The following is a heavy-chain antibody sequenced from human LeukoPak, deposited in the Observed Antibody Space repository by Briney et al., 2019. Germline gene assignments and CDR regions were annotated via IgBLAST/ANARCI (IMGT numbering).Heavy chain of an antibody. CDR1: GGSFSGYY. CDR3: ARGYYYYYYMDV. Sequence: SETLSLTCTLYGGSFSGYYWSWIRQPPGKGLEWIGYIYYSGSSYYDPSLKSRVSISVDTSKNQFSLELSVTAADTAVYYCARGYYYYYYMDVWGKGTTVTVSS. CDR2: IYYSGSS. J-gene: IGHJ6*03. V-gene: IGHV4-59*08.